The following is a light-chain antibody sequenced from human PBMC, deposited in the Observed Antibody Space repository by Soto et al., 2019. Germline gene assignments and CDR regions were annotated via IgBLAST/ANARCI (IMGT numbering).Light chain of an antibody. CDR1: QSVSRSS. CDR2: GAS. CDR3: QQYGSSPPT. V-gene: IGKV3-20*01. Sequence: EIVLTQSPGTLSLSIGERTTLSCRASQSVSRSSLTWYQQKPGQAPRLLISGASSRATGIPDRFSGSGSGTDFTLTISRLEPEDFAMYYCQQYGSSPPTLGGGTKVDIK. J-gene: IGKJ4*01.